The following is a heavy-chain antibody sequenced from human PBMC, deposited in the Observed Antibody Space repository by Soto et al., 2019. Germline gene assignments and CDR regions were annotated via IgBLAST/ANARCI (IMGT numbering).Heavy chain of an antibody. D-gene: IGHD2-15*01. J-gene: IGHJ4*02. CDR2: IRDKAHSYST. CDR1: GFTFNDHP. Sequence: GGAPRLSCAAPGFTFNDHPMGRVPPAPGKGLQWVGRIRDKAHSYSTEYAASVKGRFAISRDDSENSLYLQMNSLKTEDTAVYYCARGGSWRHFDYWGQGTLVTVSS. V-gene: IGHV3-72*01. CDR3: ARGGSWRHFDY.